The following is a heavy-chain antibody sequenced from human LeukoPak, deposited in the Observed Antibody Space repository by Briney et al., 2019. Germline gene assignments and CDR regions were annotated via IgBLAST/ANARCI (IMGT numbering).Heavy chain of an antibody. Sequence: TETPSLTCTVSGGSITNYYWNWIRQPAGKGLEWIGHIYISGSTNYNPSLKSRVTMSVDTSKTQFSLKVNSVTAADTAVYYCARGNYDSTGYYYMGDTLDIWGQGTMVTVSS. CDR1: GGSITNYY. J-gene: IGHJ3*02. D-gene: IGHD3-22*01. CDR2: IYISGST. V-gene: IGHV4-4*07. CDR3: ARGNYDSTGYYYMGDTLDI.